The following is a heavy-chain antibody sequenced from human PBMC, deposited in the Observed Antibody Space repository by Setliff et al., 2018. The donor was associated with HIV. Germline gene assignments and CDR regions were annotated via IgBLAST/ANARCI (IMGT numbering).Heavy chain of an antibody. J-gene: IGHJ4*02. CDR1: GGSFNDYY. CDR3: ARHSPSDY. CDR2: IYYSGST. Sequence: SETLSLTCAVYGGSFNDYYWTWIRQPPGKGLEWIGSIYYSGSTYYNPSLKSRVTISVDTSKNQFSLKLSSVTAADTAVYYCARHSPSDYWGQGTLVTVSS. V-gene: IGHV4-34*01.